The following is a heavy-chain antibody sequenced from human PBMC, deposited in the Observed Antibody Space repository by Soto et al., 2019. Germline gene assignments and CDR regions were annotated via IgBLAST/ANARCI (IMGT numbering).Heavy chain of an antibody. CDR2: INHSGST. V-gene: IGHV4-34*01. J-gene: IGHJ6*02. CDR3: ARRSGIQLWFPRYYYYGMDV. Sequence: SETLSLTCAVYGGSFSGYYWSWIRQPPGKGLEWIGAINHSGSTNYNPSLKSRVTISVDTSKNQFSMKLSSVTAADTAVYYCARRSGIQLWFPRYYYYGMDVWGQGTTVTVSS. D-gene: IGHD5-18*01. CDR1: GGSFSGYY.